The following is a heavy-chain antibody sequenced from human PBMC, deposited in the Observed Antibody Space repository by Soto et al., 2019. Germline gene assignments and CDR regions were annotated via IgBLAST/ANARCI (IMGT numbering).Heavy chain of an antibody. V-gene: IGHV1-69*13. Sequence: GASVKVSCKASGGTFSSYAISCVRQAPGQGLEWMGGIIPIFGTANYAQKFQGRVTITADESTSTAYMELSSLRSEDTAVYYCATSGAHIVVVTGVRGWFDPWGQGTLVTVSS. D-gene: IGHD2-21*02. CDR3: ATSGAHIVVVTGVRGWFDP. J-gene: IGHJ5*02. CDR2: IIPIFGTA. CDR1: GGTFSSYA.